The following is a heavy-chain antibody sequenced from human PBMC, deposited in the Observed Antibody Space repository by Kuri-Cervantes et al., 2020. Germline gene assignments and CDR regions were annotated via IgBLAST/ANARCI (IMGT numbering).Heavy chain of an antibody. Sequence: GESLKISCAASGFTFSDYYMSWIRQAPGKGLEWVSYISSSGSTIYYADSVKGRFTISRDSAKNSLYLQMNSLRAEDTAVYYCATGYSNGMDVWGQGTTVTVSS. V-gene: IGHV3-11*01. D-gene: IGHD1-1*01. CDR3: ATGYSNGMDV. CDR2: ISSSGSTI. J-gene: IGHJ6*02. CDR1: GFTFSDYY.